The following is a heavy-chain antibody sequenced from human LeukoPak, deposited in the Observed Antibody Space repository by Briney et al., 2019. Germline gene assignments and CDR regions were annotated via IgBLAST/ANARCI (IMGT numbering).Heavy chain of an antibody. CDR2: IYSGGST. J-gene: IGHJ3*02. CDR1: GFTVSSNY. D-gene: IGHD3-22*01. CDR3: ARDRSRYYDSSGSRGAFDI. V-gene: IGHV3-53*01. Sequence: GGSLRLSCAASGFTVSSNYMSWVRQAPGKGLEWVSVIYSGGSTYYADSVKGRFTISRDNAKNSLYLKMNSLRAEDTAVYYCARDRSRYYDSSGSRGAFDIWGQGTMVTVSS.